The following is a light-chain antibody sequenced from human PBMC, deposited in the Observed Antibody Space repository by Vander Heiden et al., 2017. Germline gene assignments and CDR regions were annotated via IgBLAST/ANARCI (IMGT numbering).Light chain of an antibody. CDR3: QQRSNWLFT. J-gene: IGKJ3*01. CDR1: QSVSSY. V-gene: IGKV3-11*01. Sequence: TQSSATLSLSPGERATLSCRASQSVSSYLAWYQQKPGQAPRLLIYDASNRATGIPARFSGSGSGTDFTLTISSLEPEDFAVYYCQQRSNWLFTFGPGTKVDIK. CDR2: DAS.